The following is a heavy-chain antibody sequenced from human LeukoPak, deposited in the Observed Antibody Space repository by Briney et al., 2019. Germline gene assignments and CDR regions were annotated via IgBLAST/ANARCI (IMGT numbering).Heavy chain of an antibody. CDR3: VRIPTWYYYYGMDV. V-gene: IGHV4-34*01. D-gene: IGHD3-10*01. CDR2: INHSGST. Sequence: SETLSLTCTVSGGSISSYYWSWIRQPPGKGLEWIGEINHSGSTNYNPSLKSRVTISVDTSKNQFSLKLSSVTAADTAVYYCVRIPTWYYYYGMDVWGQGTTVTVSS. CDR1: GGSISSYY. J-gene: IGHJ6*02.